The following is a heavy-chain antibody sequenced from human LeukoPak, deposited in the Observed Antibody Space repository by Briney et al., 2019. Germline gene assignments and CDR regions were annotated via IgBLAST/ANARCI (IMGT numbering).Heavy chain of an antibody. V-gene: IGHV3-33*01. J-gene: IGHJ4*02. D-gene: IGHD3-9*01. CDR3: AREGYFSRFDY. CDR1: GFTFSSYG. Sequence: GGSLRLSCAASGFTFSSYGMHWVRQAPGKGLEWVAVIWYDGSNKYYADSAKGRFTISRDNSKNTPYLQMNSLRAEDTAVYYCAREGYFSRFDYRGQGTLVTVSS. CDR2: IWYDGSNK.